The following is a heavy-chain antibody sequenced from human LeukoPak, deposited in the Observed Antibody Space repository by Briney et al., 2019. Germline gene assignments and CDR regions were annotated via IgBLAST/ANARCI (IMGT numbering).Heavy chain of an antibody. CDR1: GFTFDDHA. D-gene: IGHD3-22*01. J-gene: IGHJ3*02. CDR2: INWDGSRI. Sequence: PGGSLRPSCAASGFTFDDHAMYWVRQAPGKGLEWVSGINWDGSRIGYADAVKGRFTISRDSAKKSLYLQMNSLRTEDTALYYCARASYYYDTSGLGALDIWGQGTLVTVSS. V-gene: IGHV3-9*01. CDR3: ARASYYYDTSGLGALDI.